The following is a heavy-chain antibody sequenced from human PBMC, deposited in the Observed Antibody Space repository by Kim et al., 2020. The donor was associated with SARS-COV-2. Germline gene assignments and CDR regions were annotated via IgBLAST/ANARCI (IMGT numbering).Heavy chain of an antibody. CDR3: ARDGELLGQWFDP. V-gene: IGHV1-18*01. Sequence: SQKLQGRVTMTTDTSTSTAYMELRSLRSDDTAVYYCARDGELLGQWFDPWGQGTLVTVSS. D-gene: IGHD1-7*01. J-gene: IGHJ5*02.